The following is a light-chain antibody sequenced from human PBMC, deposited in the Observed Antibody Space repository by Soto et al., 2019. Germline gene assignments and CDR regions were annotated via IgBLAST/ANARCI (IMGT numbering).Light chain of an antibody. J-gene: IGKJ4*01. V-gene: IGKV3D-15*01. CDR2: EAS. Sequence: EIVMTQSPATLSVSPGERASLSCRASQSVGSNLAWYHQKPGQAPRLLMYEASTRATDIPARFSGSGSGTEFTLTISSLQSEDFAVYYCQQYDSWPLTFGGGTTVEIK. CDR3: QQYDSWPLT. CDR1: QSVGSN.